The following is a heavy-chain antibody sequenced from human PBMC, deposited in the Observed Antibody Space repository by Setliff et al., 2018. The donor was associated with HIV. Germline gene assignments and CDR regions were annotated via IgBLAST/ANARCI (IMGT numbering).Heavy chain of an antibody. CDR2: INPDSGDT. CDR3: ARGFYDFFYNYYMDV. V-gene: IGHV1-2*06. CDR1: GYTFSGYH. D-gene: IGHD3-3*01. Sequence: ASVKVSCKASGYTFSGYHMYWVRQAPGQGLEWMGRINPDSGDTKYTQKFEGRVTMTSDTSISTVYMELSSLRSDDAAVYYCARGFYDFFYNYYMDVWGKGTTVTVSS. J-gene: IGHJ6*03.